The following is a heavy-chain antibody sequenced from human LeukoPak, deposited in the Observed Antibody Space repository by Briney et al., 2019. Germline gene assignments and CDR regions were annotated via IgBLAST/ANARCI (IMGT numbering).Heavy chain of an antibody. V-gene: IGHV3-74*03. J-gene: IGHJ6*02. CDR1: GFTFSSYA. Sequence: GGSLRLSCAASGFTFSSYAMSWVRQAPGKGLVWVSRITIDGSSTTYADSVKGRFTISRDSAKNTLYLQMNSLRAEDTAVYYCTRDRFYAMDAWGQGTTVTVSS. CDR2: ITIDGSST. CDR3: TRDRFYAMDA.